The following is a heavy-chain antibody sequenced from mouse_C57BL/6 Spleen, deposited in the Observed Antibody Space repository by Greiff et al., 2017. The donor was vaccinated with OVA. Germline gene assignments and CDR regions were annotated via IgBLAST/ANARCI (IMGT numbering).Heavy chain of an antibody. CDR2: INPYNGGT. CDR1: GYTFTDYY. J-gene: IGHJ4*01. Sequence: EVQLQQSGPVLVKPGASVKMSCKASGYTFTDYYMNWVKQSHGKSLEWIGVINPYNGGTSYNQKFKGKATLTVDKSSSTAYMELNSLTSEDSAVYYCARRGYYAMDYWGQGTSVTVSS. CDR3: ARRGYYAMDY. V-gene: IGHV1-19*01.